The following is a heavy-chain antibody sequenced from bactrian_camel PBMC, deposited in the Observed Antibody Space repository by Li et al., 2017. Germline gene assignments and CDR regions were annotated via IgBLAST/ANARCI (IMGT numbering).Heavy chain of an antibody. D-gene: IGHD3*01. CDR3: AAGTRIIVGDYCDGITA. CDR2: IRRDGDE. V-gene: IGHV3S57*01. Sequence: HVQLVESGGGSVQAGGSLRLSCAVSGGTMRANCTGWFRQAPGEEREGIAGIRRDGDEYYADSVKGRSTISQDNAKNIIYLQMSSLTPDDTAMYYCAAGTRIIVGDYCDGITAWGQGTQVTVS. J-gene: IGHJ6*01. CDR1: GGTMRANC.